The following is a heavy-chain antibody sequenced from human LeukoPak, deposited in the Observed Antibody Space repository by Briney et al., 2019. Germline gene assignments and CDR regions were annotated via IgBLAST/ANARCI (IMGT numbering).Heavy chain of an antibody. D-gene: IGHD2-2*01. J-gene: IGHJ4*02. CDR3: CYGTVYFDY. CDR1: GFTFSSYG. V-gene: IGHV3-30*03. Sequence: PGGSLRLSCAASGFTFSSYGMHWVRPAPGKGLEWVAVISYDGSNQYYADSVKGRFTISRDNSKNTLYLQMNSLRAEDTAVYYCCYGTVYFDYWGQGTLVTVSS. CDR2: ISYDGSNQ.